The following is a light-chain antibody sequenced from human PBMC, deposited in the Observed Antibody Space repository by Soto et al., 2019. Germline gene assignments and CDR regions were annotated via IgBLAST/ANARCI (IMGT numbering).Light chain of an antibody. CDR3: SSHSSSSPYV. CDR2: EVS. Sequence: QSALTQPASVSGSPGQSLTISCTGTSNDVGAYNYVSWYQQQPGKAPKLIIYEVSHRPSGVSNRFSGSKSGNTASLTISALHVEDEADYFCSSHSSSSPYVFATGTKLTVL. CDR1: SNDVGAYNY. V-gene: IGLV2-14*03. J-gene: IGLJ1*01.